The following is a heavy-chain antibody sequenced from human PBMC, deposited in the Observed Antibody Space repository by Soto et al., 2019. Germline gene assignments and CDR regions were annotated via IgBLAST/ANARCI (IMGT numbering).Heavy chain of an antibody. D-gene: IGHD1-1*01. V-gene: IGHV3-30*18. Sequence: PGGSVRLSCAASGFTFSYYGMHWVRQAPGKGLEWVAVISYDGSKKYSADSVRGRFTISRDNSKNTLYLQMNSLRPEDTAVYYCAKDRVWNPFDDWGQGTLVTVSS. CDR1: GFTFSYYG. J-gene: IGHJ4*02. CDR2: ISYDGSKK. CDR3: AKDRVWNPFDD.